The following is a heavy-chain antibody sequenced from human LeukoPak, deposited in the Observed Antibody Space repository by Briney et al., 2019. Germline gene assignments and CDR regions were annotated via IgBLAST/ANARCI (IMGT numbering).Heavy chain of an antibody. Sequence: PSETLSLTCAVYGGSFSGYYWSWIRQPPGKGLEWIGEINHSGSTNYNPSLKSRVTISVDTSKNQFSLKLSSVTAADTAVYYCARANWGSGWFDPWGQGPLVTVSS. CDR1: GGSFSGYY. J-gene: IGHJ5*02. D-gene: IGHD7-27*01. V-gene: IGHV4-34*01. CDR3: ARANWGSGWFDP. CDR2: INHSGST.